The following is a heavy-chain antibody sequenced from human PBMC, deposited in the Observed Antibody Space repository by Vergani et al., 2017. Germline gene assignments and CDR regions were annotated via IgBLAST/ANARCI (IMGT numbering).Heavy chain of an antibody. CDR3: ARDSSWDSSGWYGRVLSYYYGMDV. D-gene: IGHD6-19*01. CDR1: GYTLTELS. CDR2: ISAYNGNT. V-gene: IGHV1-18*01. J-gene: IGHJ6*02. Sequence: QVQLVQSGSELKKPGASVKVSCKASGYTLTELSMHWVRQAPGKGLEWMGWISAYNGNTNYAQKLQGRVTMTTDTSTSTAYMELRSLRSDDTAVYYCARDSSWDSSGWYGRVLSYYYGMDVWGQGTTVTVSS.